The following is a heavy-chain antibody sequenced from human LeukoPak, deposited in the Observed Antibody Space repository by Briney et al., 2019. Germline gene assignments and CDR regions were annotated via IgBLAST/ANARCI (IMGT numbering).Heavy chain of an antibody. D-gene: IGHD6-13*01. V-gene: IGHV4-59*11. CDR1: GGSIGDHY. CDR2: IYYSGSI. CDR3: REENWFDP. Sequence: SETLSLACTVSGGSIGDHYWSWIRQPPGKGLEWVGYIYYSGSINYNPSLNRRVTVSVDTSKNQFSLKLRSVTAADTAVAAAREENWFDPWGQGTLVTVSS. J-gene: IGHJ5*02.